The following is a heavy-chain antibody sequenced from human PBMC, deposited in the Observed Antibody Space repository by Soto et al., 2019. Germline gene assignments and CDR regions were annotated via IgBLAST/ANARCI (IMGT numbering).Heavy chain of an antibody. Sequence: GASVKVSCKASGYTFTGYYMHWVRQAPGQGLEWMGWINPNSGGTNYAQKFRGRVTMTRDTSISTAYMELSRLRSDDTAVYYCARSRVVIIHFDYWGQGTLVTVSS. D-gene: IGHD3-3*01. CDR3: ARSRVVIIHFDY. J-gene: IGHJ4*02. CDR2: INPNSGGT. CDR1: GYTFTGYY. V-gene: IGHV1-2*02.